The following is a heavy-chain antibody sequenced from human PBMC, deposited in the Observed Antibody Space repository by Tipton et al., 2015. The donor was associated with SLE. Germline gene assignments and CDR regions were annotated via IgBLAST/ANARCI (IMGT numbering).Heavy chain of an antibody. CDR1: GGSFSGYY. CDR3: ARGLPDFDY. J-gene: IGHJ4*02. Sequence: TLSLTCAVYGGSFSGYYWSWIRQPPGKGLEWIGEINHSGSTNYNPSLKSRVPISVDTSKNQFSLKLSSVTAADTAVYYCARGLPDFDYWGQGTLVTVSS. V-gene: IGHV4-34*01. CDR2: INHSGST.